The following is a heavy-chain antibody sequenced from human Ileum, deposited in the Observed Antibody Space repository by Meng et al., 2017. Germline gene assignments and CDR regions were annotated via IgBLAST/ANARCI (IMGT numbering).Heavy chain of an antibody. Sequence: SLTCTVSGGSISSYYWSWIRQPPGKGLEWIGYIYYSGSTNYNPSLKSRVTISVDTSKNQFSLKLSSVTAADTAVYYCARDVASPVAGTGWFDYWGQGTLVTVSS. CDR2: IYYSGST. CDR3: ARDVASPVAGTGWFDY. J-gene: IGHJ4*02. V-gene: IGHV4-59*01. CDR1: GGSISSYY. D-gene: IGHD6-19*01.